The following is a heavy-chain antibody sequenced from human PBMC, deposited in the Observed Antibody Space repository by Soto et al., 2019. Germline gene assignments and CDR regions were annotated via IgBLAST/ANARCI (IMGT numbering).Heavy chain of an antibody. Sequence: ASVKVSCKTSGGIFSSYAFNWVRPAPGKGLEWMGRIVPMFGTTNYTQRLQGRLTITADRSSSAAYLELSGLRSDDTAMYYCATQRTALTPFYPSAQVTLVTVSS. D-gene: IGHD2-15*01. CDR1: GGIFSSYA. CDR3: ATQRTALTPFYP. J-gene: IGHJ5*02. CDR2: IVPMFGTT. V-gene: IGHV1-69*06.